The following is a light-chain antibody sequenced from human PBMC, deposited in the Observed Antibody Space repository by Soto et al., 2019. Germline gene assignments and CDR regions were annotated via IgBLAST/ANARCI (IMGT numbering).Light chain of an antibody. CDR3: SSYTSSSTLL. CDR1: SSDVGGYNY. V-gene: IGLV2-14*01. CDR2: DVS. J-gene: IGLJ1*01. Sequence: QSVLTQPASLSGSPGQSITISCTGNSSDVGGYNYVSWYQQHPGKAPKLMIYDVSNRPSGVSNRFSGSKSGNTASLTISGLQAEDEADYYCSSYTSSSTLLFGTGTKVTVL.